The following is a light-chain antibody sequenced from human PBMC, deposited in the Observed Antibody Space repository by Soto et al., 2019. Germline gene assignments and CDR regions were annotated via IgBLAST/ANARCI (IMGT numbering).Light chain of an antibody. CDR2: AAS. V-gene: IGKV1-39*01. Sequence: DVQMPQPPSSLSASVGDRVTITCRASQSISSYLNWYQQNPGKAPKVLIYAASSLQSGIPSRFSGSGSWTDFTLTISSLQPEDFATYYCQQSYSIPWTFGQGTKVDIK. CDR3: QQSYSIPWT. CDR1: QSISSY. J-gene: IGKJ1*01.